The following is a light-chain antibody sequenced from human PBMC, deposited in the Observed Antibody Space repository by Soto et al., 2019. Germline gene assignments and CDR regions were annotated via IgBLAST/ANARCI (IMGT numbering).Light chain of an antibody. CDR3: QQRSGWHLLT. Sequence: EILLTQSPATLSLSPGERATLSCRGSQSVGRSLARYQQTRGQAPKLLIFDGSNRATGIPARFSGSGSGTDFTLPISSLQTPDFAVYYCQQRSGWHLLTFGGGTKVDIK. CDR2: DGS. CDR1: QSVGRS. J-gene: IGKJ4*01. V-gene: IGKV3D-11*02.